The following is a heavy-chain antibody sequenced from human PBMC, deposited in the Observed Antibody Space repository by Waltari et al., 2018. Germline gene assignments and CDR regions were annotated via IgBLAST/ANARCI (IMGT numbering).Heavy chain of an antibody. CDR1: GYTFTKYD. V-gene: IGHV1-18*01. D-gene: IGHD5-12*01. CDR3: ARNSYTGYEDS. CDR2: ISGYNGNK. Sequence: QVQLVQSGAEVKKPGASVKVSCKASGYTFTKYDLSWVRQAPGQGIEWMGWISGYNGNKYNAQKFQGRITLTADTSTTTAYMELRSLRSDDTAVYYCARNSYTGYEDSWGQGTLVTVSS. J-gene: IGHJ4*02.